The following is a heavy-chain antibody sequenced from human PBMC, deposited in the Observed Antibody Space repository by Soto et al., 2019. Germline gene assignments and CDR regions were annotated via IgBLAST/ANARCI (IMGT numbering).Heavy chain of an antibody. D-gene: IGHD2-2*01. Sequence: QVQLVQSGAEVKKPGSPVQVSCTASGGTFSSYTISWVRQAPGQGLAWMGRIIPILGIANYAQKFQGRVTSTADKSPSTAYMELSSLRSEDTAVYYCATKSQEPAAKQGEWFYPSCQGTLVTVSS. J-gene: IGHJ5*02. CDR1: GGTFSSYT. CDR3: ATKSQEPAAKQGEWFYP. V-gene: IGHV1-69*02. CDR2: IIPILGIA.